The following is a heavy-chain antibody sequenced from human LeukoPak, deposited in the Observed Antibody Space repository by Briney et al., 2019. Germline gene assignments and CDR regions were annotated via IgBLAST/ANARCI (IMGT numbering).Heavy chain of an antibody. V-gene: IGHV3-74*01. CDR1: GFTFSSYW. Sequence: GGSLRLSCAASGFTFSSYWMHWVRHAPGKGLVWVSRINSDGSSTSYADSVTGRFTISRDNAKNTLYLQMNSLRAEDTAVYYCARGVVVIATDYWGQGTLVTVSS. J-gene: IGHJ4*02. CDR3: ARGVVVIATDY. D-gene: IGHD2-21*01. CDR2: INSDGSST.